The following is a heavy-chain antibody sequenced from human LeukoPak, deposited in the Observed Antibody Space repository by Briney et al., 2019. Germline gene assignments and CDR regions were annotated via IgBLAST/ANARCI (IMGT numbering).Heavy chain of an antibody. CDR3: ARRIGYSSGHSALYYFDY. D-gene: IGHD6-19*01. CDR2: INSGGDDT. Sequence: GGSLRLSCAASGFTFSTYWMHWVRQAPGKGLVWVSLINSGGDDTRYADSVKGRFTISGDNAKNTLYLQMNSLRAEDTAVYYCARRIGYSSGHSALYYFDYWGQGTLVTVSS. V-gene: IGHV3-74*01. CDR1: GFTFSTYW. J-gene: IGHJ4*02.